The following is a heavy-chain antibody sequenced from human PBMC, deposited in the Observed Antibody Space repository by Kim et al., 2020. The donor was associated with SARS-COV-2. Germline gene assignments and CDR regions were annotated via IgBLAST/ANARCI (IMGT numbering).Heavy chain of an antibody. D-gene: IGHD6-19*01. J-gene: IGHJ4*02. Sequence: KYYVDSVKGRFTISRDNAKNSLYLQMHSLRDDDTAIYYCARDRGSGWFDYWGQGTLVTVSS. CDR2: K. CDR3: ARDRGSGWFDY. V-gene: IGHV3-7*03.